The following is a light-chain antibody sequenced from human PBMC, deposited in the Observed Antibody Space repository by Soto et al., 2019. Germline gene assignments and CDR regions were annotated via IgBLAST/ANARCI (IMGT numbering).Light chain of an antibody. CDR2: KAS. V-gene: IGKV1-5*03. Sequence: DIQMTQSPSTLPASVGDRVTITCRASQSISSWLAWYQQKPGKAPKLLIYKASSLESGVPSGFSGSGSGTEFTLTISSLQPDDFATYYCQQYNSYPITFGQGTLLGI. CDR1: QSISSW. J-gene: IGKJ5*01. CDR3: QQYNSYPIT.